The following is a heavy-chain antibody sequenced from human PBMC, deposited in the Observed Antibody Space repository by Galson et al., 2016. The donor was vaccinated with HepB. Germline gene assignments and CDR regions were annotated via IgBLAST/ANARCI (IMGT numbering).Heavy chain of an antibody. J-gene: IGHJ4*02. Sequence: SLRLSCAASGFTFSSYWMSWVRQAPGKGLEWVSNIKQDGSGKYYVDSVKGRFTISRDNAKNSLYLQMNNLRAEDTAVYYCARGVCRYFDWLPYLYYWGQGTLVTVSS. CDR3: ARGVCRYFDWLPYLYY. V-gene: IGHV3-7*01. D-gene: IGHD3-9*01. CDR1: GFTFSSYW. CDR2: IKQDGSGK.